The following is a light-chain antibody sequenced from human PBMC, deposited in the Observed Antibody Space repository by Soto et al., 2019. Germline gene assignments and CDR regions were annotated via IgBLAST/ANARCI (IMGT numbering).Light chain of an antibody. CDR3: SSYSTSSSPLV. J-gene: IGLJ2*01. CDR2: DVS. V-gene: IGLV2-14*01. CDR1: SSDVGGYNY. Sequence: QSALTQPASVSGSPGQSITISCTGTSSDVGGYNYVSWYQQHPGKAPKLTIFDVSNRPSGVSSRFTGSKSGNTASLIISGLRAEDEADYYCSSYSTSSSPLVFGGGTKLTVL.